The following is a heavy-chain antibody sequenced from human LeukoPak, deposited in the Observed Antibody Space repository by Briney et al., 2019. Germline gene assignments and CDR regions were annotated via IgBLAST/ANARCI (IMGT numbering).Heavy chain of an antibody. Sequence: GASVKVSCKAFGYTFTGYYLHWVRQAPGQGLEWMGWIDPNSGGTNYAQTFQGRVTMTRDTSISTAYMELSRLRSDDTAVYYCARDPSTRHYTDYWGQGTLVTVSS. CDR1: GYTFTGYY. D-gene: IGHD2-2*01. J-gene: IGHJ4*02. CDR2: IDPNSGGT. CDR3: ARDPSTRHYTDY. V-gene: IGHV1-2*02.